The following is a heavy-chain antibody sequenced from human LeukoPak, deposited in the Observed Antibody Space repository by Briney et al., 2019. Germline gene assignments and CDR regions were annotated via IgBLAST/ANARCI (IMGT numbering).Heavy chain of an antibody. V-gene: IGHV4-39*01. J-gene: IGHJ4*02. D-gene: IGHD2-15*01. CDR2: VYSSGRT. CDR1: GGSISSSSYY. CDR3: ARQGSAYYFDF. Sequence: PSETLSLTCTVSGGSISSSSYYWGWIRQPPGKELQWIASVYSSGRTNYSPSLKSRVTISVDTSEKQFSLQLNSVTAADTAVYYCARQGSAYYFDFWGQGPLVTVSS.